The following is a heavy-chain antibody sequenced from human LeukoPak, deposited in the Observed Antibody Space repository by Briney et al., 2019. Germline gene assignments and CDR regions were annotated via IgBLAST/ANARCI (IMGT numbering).Heavy chain of an antibody. CDR3: ARDWARGNSYYVDY. V-gene: IGHV3-30*03. Sequence: GRSLRLSCEASGFSFSDYGMHWVRQAPGQGLECVALISNDGTNKFYVDPVKGRFTISRDNSKNTLYLQMDSLRTEDTAVYYCARDWARGNSYYVDYWGQGTLVTVSS. CDR2: ISNDGTNK. CDR1: GFSFSDYG. J-gene: IGHJ4*02. D-gene: IGHD4-23*01.